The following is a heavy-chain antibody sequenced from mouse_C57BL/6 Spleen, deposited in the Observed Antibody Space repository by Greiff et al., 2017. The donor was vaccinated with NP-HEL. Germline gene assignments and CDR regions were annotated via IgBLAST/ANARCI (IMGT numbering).Heavy chain of an antibody. CDR1: GYTFTDYN. V-gene: IGHV1-22*01. D-gene: IGHD1-1*01. Sequence: EVQLQQSGPELVKPGASVKMSCKASGYTFTDYNMHWVKQSHGKSLEWIGYINPNNGGTSYNQKFKGKATLTVDKPSSTAYMQLSSLTSEDSAVYYCARDYYGSSYVRYFDVWGTGTTVTVSS. J-gene: IGHJ1*03. CDR3: ARDYYGSSYVRYFDV. CDR2: INPNNGGT.